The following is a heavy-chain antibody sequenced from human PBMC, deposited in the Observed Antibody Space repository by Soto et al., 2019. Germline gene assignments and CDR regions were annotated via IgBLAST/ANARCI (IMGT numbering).Heavy chain of an antibody. CDR2: ISAYNGNT. J-gene: IGHJ6*02. CDR1: GYTFTSYG. CDR3: ARDGGEVDYYYYGMDV. D-gene: IGHD3-16*01. Sequence: ASVKVSCKASGYTFTSYGISWVRQAPGQGLEWMGWISAYNGNTNYAQKLQGRVTMTTDTSTSTAYMELRSLRSEDTAVYYCARDGGEVDYYYYGMDVWGQGTTVTVSS. V-gene: IGHV1-18*01.